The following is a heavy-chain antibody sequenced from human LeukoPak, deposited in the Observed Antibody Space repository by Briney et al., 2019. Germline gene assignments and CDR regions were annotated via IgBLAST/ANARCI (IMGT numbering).Heavy chain of an antibody. CDR3: ARGRYVTTRGGAAAGFLDY. CDR2: INHSGST. D-gene: IGHD6-13*01. J-gene: IGHJ4*02. Sequence: PSETLSLTCAVYGGSFSGYYWSWLRQPPGKGLEWIGEINHSGSTNYNPSLKSRVTISVDTSKNQFSLRLSSVTAADTAVYYCARGRYVTTRGGAAAGFLDYWGQGTLVTVST. V-gene: IGHV4-34*01. CDR1: GGSFSGYY.